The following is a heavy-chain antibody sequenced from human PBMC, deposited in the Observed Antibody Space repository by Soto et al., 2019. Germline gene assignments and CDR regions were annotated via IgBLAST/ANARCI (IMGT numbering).Heavy chain of an antibody. V-gene: IGHV3-23*01. CDR2: ISGSGGST. J-gene: IGHJ2*01. Sequence: GGSLRLSCAASGFTFSSYAMSWVRQAPGKGLEWVSAISGSGGSTYYADSVKGRFTISRDNSKNTLYLQMNSLRAEDTAVYYCAEEGDKLNGGNYFDLWGRGTLVTVSS. CDR1: GFTFSSYA. CDR3: AEEGDKLNGGNYFDL. D-gene: IGHD2-15*01.